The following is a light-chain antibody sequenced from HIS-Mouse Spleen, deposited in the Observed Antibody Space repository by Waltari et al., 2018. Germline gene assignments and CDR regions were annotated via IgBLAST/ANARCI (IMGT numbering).Light chain of an antibody. CDR3: CSYAGSYTGV. CDR1: SSDVGGYNY. Sequence: QSALTQPRSVSGSPGQSVTISCTGTSSDVGGYNYVPWYQQHPVKAPKLMIYDVSKRPSGVPDRFSGSKSGNTASLTISGLQAEDEADYYCCSYAGSYTGVFGTGTKVTVL. J-gene: IGLJ1*01. CDR2: DVS. V-gene: IGLV2-11*01.